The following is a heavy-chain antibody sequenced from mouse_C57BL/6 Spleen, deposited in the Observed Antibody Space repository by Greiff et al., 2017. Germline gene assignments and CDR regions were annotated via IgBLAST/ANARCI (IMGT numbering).Heavy chain of an antibody. CDR1: GYTFTSYW. CDR2: IYPGSGST. CDR3: AKGAEYDYGEGAD. Sequence: QVQLQQPGAELVKPGASVKMSCKASGYTFTSYWITWVKQRPGQGLEWIGDIYPGSGSTNYHEKFKSKATLTVDTSSSTAYMQLSSLTAEDSAVYDCAKGAEYDYGEGADWGKGTLVTVSA. J-gene: IGHJ3*01. D-gene: IGHD2-4*01. V-gene: IGHV1-55*01.